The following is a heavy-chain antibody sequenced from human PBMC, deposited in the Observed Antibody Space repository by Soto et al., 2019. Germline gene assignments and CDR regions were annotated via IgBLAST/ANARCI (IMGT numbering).Heavy chain of an antibody. V-gene: IGHV3-74*01. CDR3: AREGLDTAGFFDV. CDR1: GFTFSSYW. Sequence: PGGSLRLSCAASGFTFSSYWMHWVRQAPGKGLEWVSRIEGDGSSTTSADSVKGRFTVSRDDARNTLYLQMSSLRADDTAIYYSAREGLDTAGFFDVWGQGTMVTVSS. CDR2: IEGDGSST. J-gene: IGHJ3*01. D-gene: IGHD6-13*01.